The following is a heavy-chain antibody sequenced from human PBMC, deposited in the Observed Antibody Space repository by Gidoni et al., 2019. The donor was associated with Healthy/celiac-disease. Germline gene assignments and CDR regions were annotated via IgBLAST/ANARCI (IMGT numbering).Heavy chain of an antibody. J-gene: IGHJ6*02. CDR3: ARFFNYDFWSGYSSKYYYGMDV. D-gene: IGHD3-3*01. V-gene: IGHV4-30-4*01. Sequence: QVQLQESGPGLVQPSQTLSLTCTVSGGSISIGAYYWRWIRQPPGKGLEWIGYIYYSGSTYYNPSLKSRVTISVDTSKNQFSLKLSSVTAADTAVYYCARFFNYDFWSGYSSKYYYGMDVWGQGTTVTVSS. CDR1: GGSISIGAYY. CDR2: IYYSGST.